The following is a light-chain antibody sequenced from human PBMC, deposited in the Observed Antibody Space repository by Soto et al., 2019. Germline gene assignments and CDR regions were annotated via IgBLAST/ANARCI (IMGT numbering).Light chain of an antibody. J-gene: IGKJ4*01. CDR2: AAS. V-gene: IGKV3D-15*01. Sequence: EIVMTQSPSTLSVSPGERATLSCRPSQTIHSNLAWYQQRPGQAPRLLIYAASTRSTGIPARFSGNGFGTEFTLTISSLQSEAFAVYYCQPYSDWPLTFGGGTKVEIK. CDR3: QPYSDWPLT. CDR1: QTIHSN.